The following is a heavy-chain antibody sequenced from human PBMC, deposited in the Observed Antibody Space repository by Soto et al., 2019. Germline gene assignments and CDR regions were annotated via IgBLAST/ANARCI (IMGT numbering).Heavy chain of an antibody. CDR2: FYYSGST. V-gene: IGHV4-39*07. J-gene: IGHJ6*02. CDR1: GGSISSSSYS. CDR3: ARDLWGYCGTDCYPLDV. D-gene: IGHD2-21*02. Sequence: PSETLSLTCTVSGGSISSSSYSWGWIRQPPGKGPEWIGTFYYSGSTYYNPSLKSRVTISVGTTKNQFSLKLNSVTAADTAVYYCARDLWGYCGTDCYPLDVWGQGTTVTVSS.